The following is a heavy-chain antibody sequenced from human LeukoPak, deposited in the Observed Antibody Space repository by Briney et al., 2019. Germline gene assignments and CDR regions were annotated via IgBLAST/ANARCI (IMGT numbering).Heavy chain of an antibody. Sequence: GGSLRLSCAASGFTFTSYGMHWVRQAPGKGLEWVAVIWYDGSNQYYADSVKGRFTISRDNSNNTLYLQMNSLRAEDTAVYYCARVSYGGNSGNWFFDLWGRGTLVTVSS. CDR1: GFTFTSYG. D-gene: IGHD4-23*01. V-gene: IGHV3-33*08. CDR2: IWYDGSNQ. J-gene: IGHJ2*01. CDR3: ARVSYGGNSGNWFFDL.